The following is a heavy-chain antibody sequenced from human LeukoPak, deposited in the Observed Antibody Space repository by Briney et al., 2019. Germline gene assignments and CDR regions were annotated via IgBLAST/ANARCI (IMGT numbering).Heavy chain of an antibody. D-gene: IGHD5-12*01. CDR3: AKDNQYSGYDGRDY. Sequence: GGSLRLSCAASGFTFSSYWMHWVRQAPGKGLVWVSRINSDGSSTSYADSVKGRFTISRDNSKNTLYLQMHSLRAEDTALYYCAKDNQYSGYDGRDYWGQGTLVTVSS. V-gene: IGHV3-74*01. CDR2: INSDGSST. J-gene: IGHJ4*02. CDR1: GFTFSSYW.